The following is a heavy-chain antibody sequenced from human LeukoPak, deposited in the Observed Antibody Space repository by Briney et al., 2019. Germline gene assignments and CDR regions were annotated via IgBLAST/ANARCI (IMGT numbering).Heavy chain of an antibody. V-gene: IGHV4-59*08. Sequence: PSETLSLTCTVSGGSIIGYYWSWIPQPPGKGLEWVGYIYYSGSTNYNPSLKSRLTISIDTSENQFSLKLSSVTATDTAVYYCAREYSSSSGRRAFDIWGQGTMVTVSS. CDR2: IYYSGST. CDR3: AREYSSSSGRRAFDI. J-gene: IGHJ3*02. CDR1: GGSIIGYY. D-gene: IGHD6-6*01.